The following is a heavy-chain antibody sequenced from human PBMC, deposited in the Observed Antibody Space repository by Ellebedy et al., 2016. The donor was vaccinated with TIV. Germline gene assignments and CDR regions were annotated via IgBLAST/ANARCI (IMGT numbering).Heavy chain of an antibody. D-gene: IGHD4-17*01. CDR1: GFTFTTYS. Sequence: GGSLRLSCTASGFTFTTYSMNWVRQAPGKGLEWISYISGSTASIYYADSVKGRFTISRDKANNSLYLQMTSLRADDTAVYYCSRHTDYALDYWGQGALVTVSS. J-gene: IGHJ4*02. CDR3: SRHTDYALDY. V-gene: IGHV3-48*01. CDR2: ISGSTASI.